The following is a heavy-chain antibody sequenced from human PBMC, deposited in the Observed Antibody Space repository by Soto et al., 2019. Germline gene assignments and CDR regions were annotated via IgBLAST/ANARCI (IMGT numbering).Heavy chain of an antibody. Sequence: SETLSLTCTVSGGSISSGGYYWSWIRQHPGKGLEWIGYIYYSGSTYYNPSLKSRVTISVDTSKNQFSLKLSSVTAADTAVYYCARVYGDYVCFDYWGQGTLVTVSS. D-gene: IGHD4-17*01. V-gene: IGHV4-31*03. J-gene: IGHJ4*02. CDR3: ARVYGDYVCFDY. CDR1: GGSISSGGYY. CDR2: IYYSGST.